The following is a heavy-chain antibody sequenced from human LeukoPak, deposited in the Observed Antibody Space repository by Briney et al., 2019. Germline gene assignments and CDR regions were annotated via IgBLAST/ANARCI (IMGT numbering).Heavy chain of an antibody. D-gene: IGHD3-22*01. V-gene: IGHV4-61*02. CDR1: GGSISSGSYY. CDR2: IYTSGST. J-gene: IGHJ6*03. Sequence: SQTLSLTCTVSGGSISSGSYYWSWIRQPAGKGLEGIGRIYTSGSTNYNPSLKSRVTISVDTSKNQFSLKLSSVTAADTAVYYCARVVTYYYDSSGYYNVRYYYYYMDVWGKGTTVTVSS. CDR3: ARVVTYYYDSSGYYNVRYYYYYMDV.